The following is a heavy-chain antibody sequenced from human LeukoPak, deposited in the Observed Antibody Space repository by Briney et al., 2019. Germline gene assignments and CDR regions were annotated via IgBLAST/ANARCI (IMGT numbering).Heavy chain of an antibody. CDR2: ICAYNGNT. V-gene: IGHV1-18*01. Sequence: ASVKVSCKASGYTFTSYGISWVRQAPGQGLEWMGWICAYNGNTNYAQKLQGRVTMTTDTSTSTAYMELRSLRSDDTAVYYCARSGVTIFGVVIMPFDYWGQGTLVTVSS. J-gene: IGHJ4*02. CDR1: GYTFTSYG. D-gene: IGHD3-3*01. CDR3: ARSGVTIFGVVIMPFDY.